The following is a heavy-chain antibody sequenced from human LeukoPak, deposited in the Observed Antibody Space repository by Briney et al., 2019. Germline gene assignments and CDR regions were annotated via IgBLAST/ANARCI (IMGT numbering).Heavy chain of an antibody. V-gene: IGHV5-10-1*01. CDR3: ARQLDYYDKRDY. J-gene: IGHJ4*02. CDR2: IDPSDSYS. Sequence: HGESLKISCKGSGYSFTNYGISWVRQMPGKGLEWTGRIDPSDSYSNYGPSFQGHVTISADRSISTAYLQWRSLKASDTAMYYCARQLDYYDKRDYWGQGTLVTVAS. CDR1: GYSFTNYG. D-gene: IGHD3-22*01.